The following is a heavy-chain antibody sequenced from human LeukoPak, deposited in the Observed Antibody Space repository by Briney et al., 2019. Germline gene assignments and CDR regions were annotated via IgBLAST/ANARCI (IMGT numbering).Heavy chain of an antibody. CDR2: LNSDGSST. CDR1: GFTFINYW. CDR3: ARSRYDYIWGIDY. Sequence: PGGSLRLSCAASGFTFINYWMHWVRQAPGKGLVWVSRLNSDGSSTNYADSVKGRFTISRDNAKNTLYLQMNSLRDEDTAVFYCARSRYDYIWGIDYWGQGTLVTISS. J-gene: IGHJ4*02. V-gene: IGHV3-74*01. D-gene: IGHD3-16*01.